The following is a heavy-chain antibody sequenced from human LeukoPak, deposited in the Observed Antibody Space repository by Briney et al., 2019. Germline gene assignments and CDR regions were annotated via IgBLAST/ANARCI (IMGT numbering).Heavy chain of an antibody. V-gene: IGHV4-39*07. CDR3: ARDSQQLVLHEWFDP. D-gene: IGHD6-13*01. CDR2: IYYSGST. J-gene: IGHJ5*02. CDR1: GGSISSSSYY. Sequence: SETLSLTCTVSGGSISSSSYYWGWIRQPPVKGLEWIGSIYYSGSTHYNPSLKSRVTISVDASKNQFSLKLSSVTAADTAVYYCARDSQQLVLHEWFDPWGQGTLVTVSS.